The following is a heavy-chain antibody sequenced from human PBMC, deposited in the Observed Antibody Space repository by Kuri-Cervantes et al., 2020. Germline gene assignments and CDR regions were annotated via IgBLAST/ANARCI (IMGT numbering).Heavy chain of an antibody. CDR1: GYTFTSYD. CDR2: INRNSGNT. Sequence: ASVKVSCKASGYTFTSYDINWVRQATGQGLEWMGWINRNSGNTGYAQKFQGRVTMTRNTSISTAYMELRSLRPDDAAVYYRARGGGGTGGYFDLWGRGTLVTVSS. J-gene: IGHJ2*01. D-gene: IGHD3-16*01. CDR3: ARGGGGTGGYFDL. V-gene: IGHV1-8*01.